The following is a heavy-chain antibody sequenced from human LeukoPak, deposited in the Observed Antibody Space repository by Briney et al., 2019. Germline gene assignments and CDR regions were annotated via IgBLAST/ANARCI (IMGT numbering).Heavy chain of an antibody. CDR2: IWYDGSNK. Sequence: GGSLRLSCAASGFTFSSYGMHWVRQAPGTGLEWVAVIWYDGSNKYYADSVKGRFTISRDNSKNTLYLQMNSLRAEDTAVYYCAKDDTDTDFDYWGQGTLVTGSS. V-gene: IGHV3-33*06. CDR3: AKDDTDTDFDY. CDR1: GFTFSSYG. J-gene: IGHJ4*02.